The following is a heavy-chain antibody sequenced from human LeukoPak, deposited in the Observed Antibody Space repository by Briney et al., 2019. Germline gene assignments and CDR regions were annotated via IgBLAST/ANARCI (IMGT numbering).Heavy chain of an antibody. J-gene: IGHJ4*02. CDR1: GYTFTGYY. Sequence: ASVKVSCKASGYTFTGYYIYWVRQAPGQGLEWMGWINPNSGGTNYAQKFQGRVTMTRDTSISTAYMELSRLRSDDTAVYYCARLEMATISAPISNDYWGQGTLITVSS. CDR3: ARLEMATISAPISNDY. V-gene: IGHV1-2*02. D-gene: IGHD5-24*01. CDR2: INPNSGGT.